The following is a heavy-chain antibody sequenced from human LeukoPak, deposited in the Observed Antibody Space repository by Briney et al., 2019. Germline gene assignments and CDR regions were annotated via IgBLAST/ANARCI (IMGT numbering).Heavy chain of an antibody. D-gene: IGHD3-3*01. Sequence: GGSLRLSCATSGLTFSTYWMSWVRQAPGKGLEWVANINQDGSERYYVDSVKGRFTISRDDAKKSLYLQMNGLRADDTAVYYCASDGGPFDNWGQGTLVTVS. V-gene: IGHV3-7*01. CDR1: GLTFSTYW. CDR2: INQDGSER. J-gene: IGHJ4*02. CDR3: ASDGGPFDN.